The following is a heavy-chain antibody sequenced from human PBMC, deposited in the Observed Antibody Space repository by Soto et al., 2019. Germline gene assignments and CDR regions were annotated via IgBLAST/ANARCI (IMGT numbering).Heavy chain of an antibody. D-gene: IGHD3-22*01. Sequence: EVQLVESGGGLVKPGGSLRLSCAASGFTFSSYSMKWVRQAPGKGLEWVSSISSSSSYIYYADSVKGRFTISRDNAKNSLYLQMNSLRAEDTAVYYCARDRDYYDSSGYGPYYYYYGMDVWGQGTTVTVSS. CDR3: ARDRDYYDSSGYGPYYYYYGMDV. V-gene: IGHV3-21*01. CDR1: GFTFSSYS. J-gene: IGHJ6*02. CDR2: ISSSSSYI.